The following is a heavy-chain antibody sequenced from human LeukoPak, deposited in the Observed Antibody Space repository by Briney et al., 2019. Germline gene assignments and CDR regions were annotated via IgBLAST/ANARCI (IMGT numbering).Heavy chain of an antibody. CDR2: IYYSGST. V-gene: IGHV4-30-4*01. J-gene: IGHJ4*02. Sequence: SETLSLTCTVSGGSISSGDYYWRWIRQPPGKGLEWIGYIYYSGSTYYNPSLKSRVTISVDTSKNQFSLKLSSVTAADTAVYYCARGIDSSFDYWGQGTLVTVSS. D-gene: IGHD2-15*01. CDR3: ARGIDSSFDY. CDR1: GGSISSGDYY.